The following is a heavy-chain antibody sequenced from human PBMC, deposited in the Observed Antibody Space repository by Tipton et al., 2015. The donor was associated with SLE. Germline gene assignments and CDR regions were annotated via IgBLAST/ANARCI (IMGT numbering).Heavy chain of an antibody. J-gene: IGHJ4*02. CDR1: GVSISRGSYF. Sequence: TLSLTCSVSGVSISRGSYFWTWIRQPAGKGLEWVGHIFSTVITDYNPSLKSRVSISADTSKNQFSLNLDSMTAADTAVYYCARDSHTDYGDFYVDSWGQGTLVTVSS. D-gene: IGHD4-17*01. CDR3: ARDSHTDYGDFYVDS. V-gene: IGHV4-61*09. CDR2: IFSTVIT.